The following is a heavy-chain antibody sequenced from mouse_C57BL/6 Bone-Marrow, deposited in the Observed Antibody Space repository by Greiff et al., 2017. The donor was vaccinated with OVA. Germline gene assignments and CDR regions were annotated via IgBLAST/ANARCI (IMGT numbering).Heavy chain of an antibody. J-gene: IGHJ3*01. D-gene: IGHD1-1*01. CDR3: GAHYYGSSYY. V-gene: IGHV1-81*01. CDR2: IYPRSGNT. Sequence: VKVVESGAELARPGASVKLSCKASGYTFTSYGISWVKQRTGQGLEWIGEIYPRSGNTYYNEKIKGKATLTADKSSSTAYMELRSLTSEDSAVYFCGAHYYGSSYYWGQGTLVTVSA. CDR1: GYTFTSYG.